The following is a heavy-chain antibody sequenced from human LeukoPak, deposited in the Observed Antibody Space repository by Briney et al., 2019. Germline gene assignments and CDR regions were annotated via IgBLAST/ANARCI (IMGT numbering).Heavy chain of an antibody. CDR1: GGSISSSNW. D-gene: IGHD5-24*01. CDR2: IYHSGST. Sequence: SETLSLTCAVSGGSISSSNWWSWVRQPPGKGLEWIGEIYHSGSTNYNPSLKSRVTISVDKSKNQFSLKLSSVTAADTAVYYCARERDGYNSLYFDYWGQGTLVTVSS. V-gene: IGHV4-4*02. J-gene: IGHJ4*02. CDR3: ARERDGYNSLYFDY.